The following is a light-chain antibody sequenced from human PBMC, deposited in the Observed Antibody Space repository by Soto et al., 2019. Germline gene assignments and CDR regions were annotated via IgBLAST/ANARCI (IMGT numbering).Light chain of an antibody. CDR2: EFS. Sequence: QSALTQPPSASGSPGQSVTISCTGTSSDIGAYNYVSWYQQHPGKAPKLMIYEFSKRPSGVPDRFSGSKSGNTASLTVSWLRAGDESDCYCSSCGGSNPWVFGGGTEFTVL. CDR1: SSDIGAYNY. J-gene: IGLJ3*02. CDR3: SSCGGSNPWV. V-gene: IGLV2-8*01.